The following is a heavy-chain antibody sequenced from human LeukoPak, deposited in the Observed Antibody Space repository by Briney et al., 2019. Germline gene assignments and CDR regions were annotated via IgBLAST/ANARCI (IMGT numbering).Heavy chain of an antibody. V-gene: IGHV3-49*04. J-gene: IGHJ3*02. Sequence: GGSLRLSCIASGFTFGDYAMSWVRQAPGKGLEWVGFIRSKAYGGTTEYAASVKSRFSISRDDSKSIAYLQMNSLRTEDTAVSYCTRDCSGGSCWGDAFDIWGQGTMVTVSS. CDR1: GFTFGDYA. CDR2: IRSKAYGGTT. D-gene: IGHD2-15*01. CDR3: TRDCSGGSCWGDAFDI.